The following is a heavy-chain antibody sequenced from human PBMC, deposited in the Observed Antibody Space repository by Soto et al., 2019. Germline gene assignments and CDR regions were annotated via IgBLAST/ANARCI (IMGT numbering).Heavy chain of an antibody. J-gene: IGHJ4*02. CDR1: GVTFSSYA. V-gene: IGHV1-69*06. Sequence: SVKVSCKASGVTFSSYAISWVRQAPGQGLEWMGGIIPIFGTANYAQKFQGRVTITADKSTSTAYMELSSLRSEDTAVYYCARGTYYDFWSGYYGYYFDYWGQGTLVTVSS. CDR2: IIPIFGTA. D-gene: IGHD3-3*01. CDR3: ARGTYYDFWSGYYGYYFDY.